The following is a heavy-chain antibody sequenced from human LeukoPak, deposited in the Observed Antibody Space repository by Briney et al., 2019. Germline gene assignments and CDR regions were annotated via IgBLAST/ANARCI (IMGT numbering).Heavy chain of an antibody. CDR3: ARPGYDILTGYSPYYFDY. CDR1: GFTLSSYS. Sequence: GSLRLSCAASGFTLSSYSMNWVRQAPGKGLEWIGEINHSGSTNYNPSLKSRVTISVDTSKNQFSLKLSSVTAADTAVYYCARPGYDILTGYSPYYFDYWGQGTLVTVSS. J-gene: IGHJ4*02. D-gene: IGHD3-9*01. CDR2: INHSGST. V-gene: IGHV4-34*01.